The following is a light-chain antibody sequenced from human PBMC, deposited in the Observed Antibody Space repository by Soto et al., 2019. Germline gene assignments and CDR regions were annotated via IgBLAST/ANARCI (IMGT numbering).Light chain of an antibody. V-gene: IGKV3-20*01. CDR2: GAS. Sequence: EIILPQATGTLSLSPGERSTLSCSSSQTISSNYLAWCQQRPGQAPRLLIYGASTRAAGIPDRFSGSGSGTDFTLTITRLEPEDSAVYFCQQYTGPPTTFGQVTRLEIK. CDR3: QQYTGPPTT. J-gene: IGKJ5*01. CDR1: QTISSNY.